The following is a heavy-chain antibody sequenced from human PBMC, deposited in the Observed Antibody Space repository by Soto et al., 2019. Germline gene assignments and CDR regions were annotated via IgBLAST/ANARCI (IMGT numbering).Heavy chain of an antibody. J-gene: IGHJ4*02. V-gene: IGHV4-61*01. CDR2: IYYSGST. CDR3: AGNLGYYDILTGYYNDY. D-gene: IGHD3-9*01. CDR1: GISVSSGMYY. Sequence: SETLSLTCTLSGISVSSGMYYWSWIRQHPGNGLEWIGYIYYSGSTNYNPSLKSRVTISVDTSKNQFSLKLSSVTAADTAVYYCAGNLGYYDILTGYYNDYWGQGTLVTVSS.